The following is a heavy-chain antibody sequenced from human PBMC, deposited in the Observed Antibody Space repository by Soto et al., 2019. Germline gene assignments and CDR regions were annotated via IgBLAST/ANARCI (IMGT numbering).Heavy chain of an antibody. J-gene: IGHJ4*02. Sequence: EVQLLEAGGGLVQPGGSLRLSCAASGFTFSSYSMSWVRQAPGTGLEWVAVISGSGGYTYYADSVKGRFTISRDNSKNTLYRQMNSLRAEDTAVYYCAKWTVVVVAATRGGYFDYWGQGTLVTVSS. D-gene: IGHD2-15*01. CDR3: AKWTVVVVAATRGGYFDY. V-gene: IGHV3-23*01. CDR1: GFTFSSYS. CDR2: ISGSGGYT.